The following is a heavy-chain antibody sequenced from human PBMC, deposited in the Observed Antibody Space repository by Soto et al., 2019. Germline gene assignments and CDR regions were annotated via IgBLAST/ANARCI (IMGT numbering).Heavy chain of an antibody. J-gene: IGHJ4*02. CDR1: GFTCDDYA. CDR3: AKDWAFSSSRIEWLVGQTLFDY. CDR2: ISWNSGSI. V-gene: IGHV3-9*01. Sequence: GGSLRLSCAASGFTCDDYAMHWVRQAPGKGLEWVSGISWNSGSIGYADSVKGRFTISRDNAQNSLYLQMNSLRAEDTAFYYCAKDWAFSSSRIEWLVGQTLFDYWGQGTLVTVSS. D-gene: IGHD6-19*01.